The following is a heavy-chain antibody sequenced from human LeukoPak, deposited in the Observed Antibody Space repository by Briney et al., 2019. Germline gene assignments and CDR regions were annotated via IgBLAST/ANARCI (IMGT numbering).Heavy chain of an antibody. CDR2: VNRDGSET. CDR1: GFALSSHW. J-gene: IGHJ6*02. V-gene: IGHV3-7*03. CDR3: ARNNGMDV. Sequence: GGSLRLSCAASGFALSSHWMTWVRQVLGRGPEWVANVNRDGSETYYLDSVKGRFTISKDNAKNSLYLQMNSLRAEDTALYHCARNNGMDVWGQGTTVIVSS.